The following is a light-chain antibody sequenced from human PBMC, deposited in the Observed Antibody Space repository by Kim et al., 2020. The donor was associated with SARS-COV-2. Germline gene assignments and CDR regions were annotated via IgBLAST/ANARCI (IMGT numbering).Light chain of an antibody. CDR1: SLRSYY. Sequence: SSELTQDPVVSVALGQTVGITCQGDSLRSYYASWYQQKPGQAPVLVIYGKNNRPSGIPDRFSGSSSGNTASLTITRAQAEDEADYYCNSRDSSGTWVFGGGTQLTVL. CDR3: NSRDSSGTWV. CDR2: GKN. J-gene: IGLJ3*02. V-gene: IGLV3-19*01.